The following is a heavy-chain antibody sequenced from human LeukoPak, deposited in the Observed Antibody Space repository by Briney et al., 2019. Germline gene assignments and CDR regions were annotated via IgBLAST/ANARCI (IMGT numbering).Heavy chain of an antibody. Sequence: SETLSLTCTVSGGSIRSQFWSWIRQPPGKGLEWIGYVYSSERVDYNPSLKSRVTVSVDTFKNEFSLSLTSVTAADTAVYYCARGGLENGYHSNDGFDIWGQGTMVTVSS. CDR1: GGSIRSQF. CDR3: ARGGLENGYHSNDGFDI. CDR2: VYSSERV. V-gene: IGHV4-4*09. J-gene: IGHJ3*02. D-gene: IGHD3-22*01.